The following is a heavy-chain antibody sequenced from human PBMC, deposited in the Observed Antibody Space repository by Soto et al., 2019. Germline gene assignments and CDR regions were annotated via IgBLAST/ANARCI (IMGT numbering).Heavy chain of an antibody. Sequence: SETLSLTCTVSVGSFSSGSYYWSWILQPPGKGLEWIGYIYYIGSTNYNPSLKSRVTISVDTSKNQFSLKLSSVTAADTAVYYCARAYYYDSSGYQGTFDYWGQGTLVTVSS. J-gene: IGHJ4*02. V-gene: IGHV4-61*01. CDR3: ARAYYYDSSGYQGTFDY. CDR2: IYYIGST. CDR1: VGSFSSGSYY. D-gene: IGHD3-22*01.